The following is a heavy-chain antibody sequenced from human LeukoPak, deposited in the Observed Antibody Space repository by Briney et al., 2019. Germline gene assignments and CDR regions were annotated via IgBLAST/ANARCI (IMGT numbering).Heavy chain of an antibody. CDR2: ISYDGSTK. CDR3: AKPTPVLSAAMAGSEN. Sequence: PGGSLRLSCAASGFTFSSYGMHWVRQAPGKGLEWVAVISYDGSTKNHAASVKGRFTISRDNSKNTLYLQMNSLRPEDTAVYYCAKPTPVLSAAMAGSENWGQGTLVTVSS. V-gene: IGHV3-30*18. CDR1: GFTFSSYG. D-gene: IGHD2-2*01. J-gene: IGHJ1*01.